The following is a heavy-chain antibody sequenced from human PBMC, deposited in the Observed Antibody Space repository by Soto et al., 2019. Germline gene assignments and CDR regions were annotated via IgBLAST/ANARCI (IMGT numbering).Heavy chain of an antibody. Sequence: SETLSLTCTVFGGSFSSSSHYWGWIRQPPGKGLEWLGTMFYFGSTYYNTSLEIRVTISVDPSKNQFSLKLSSVTAADTAVYYCARHHFFCTGGSCYLQAYHYYGLDVWGQGTTVTVSS. D-gene: IGHD2-15*01. CDR3: ARHHFFCTGGSCYLQAYHYYGLDV. J-gene: IGHJ6*02. V-gene: IGHV4-39*01. CDR2: MFYFGST. CDR1: GGSFSSSSHY.